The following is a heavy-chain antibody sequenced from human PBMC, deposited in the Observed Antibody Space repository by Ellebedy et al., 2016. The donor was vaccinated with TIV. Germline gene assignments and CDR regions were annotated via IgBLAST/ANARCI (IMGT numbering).Heavy chain of an antibody. V-gene: IGHV4-34*01. J-gene: IGHJ6*03. CDR1: GGSFSGYY. CDR3: ARARAGLRKDYYYYMDV. CDR2: INHSGST. D-gene: IGHD3-3*01. Sequence: GSLRLXCAVYGGSFSGYYWSWIRQPPGKGLEWIGEINHSGSTNYNPSLKSRVTISVDTSKNQFSLKLSSVTAADTAVYYCARARAGLRKDYYYYMDVWGKGTTVTVSS.